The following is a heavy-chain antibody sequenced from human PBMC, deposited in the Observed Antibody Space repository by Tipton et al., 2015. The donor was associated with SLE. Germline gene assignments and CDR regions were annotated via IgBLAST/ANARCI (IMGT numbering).Heavy chain of an antibody. J-gene: IGHJ3*02. D-gene: IGHD3-3*01. CDR3: ARVGHDFWSGYYRRDASDI. CDR1: GYSISSGYY. V-gene: IGHV4-38-2*02. CDR2: IYHSGST. Sequence: TLSLTCTVSGYSISSGYYWGWIRQPPGKGLEWIGSIYHSGSTYYNPSLKSRVTISVDTSKNQFSLKLSSVTAADTAVYYCARVGHDFWSGYYRRDASDIWGQGTMVTVSS.